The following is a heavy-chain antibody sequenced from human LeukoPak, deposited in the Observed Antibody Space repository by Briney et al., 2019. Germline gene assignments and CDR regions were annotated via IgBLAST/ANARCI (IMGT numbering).Heavy chain of an antibody. J-gene: IGHJ3*01. CDR3: ARVTYRSSSISLDAFDL. Sequence: SQTLTLTCTVSVGSISSGGYYWSWIRQHPGKGLEWVGYIYYIGSTYYNPSLKSRVTISVDTSKNQFSLTLSSVTAAAAAVSYCARVTYRSSSISLDAFDLWGQGTMVTVSS. V-gene: IGHV4-31*03. CDR1: VGSISSGGYY. D-gene: IGHD6-6*01. CDR2: IYYIGST.